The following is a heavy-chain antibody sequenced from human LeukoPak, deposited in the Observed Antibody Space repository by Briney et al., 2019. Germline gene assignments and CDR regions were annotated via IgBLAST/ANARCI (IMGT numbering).Heavy chain of an antibody. V-gene: IGHV4-59*01. J-gene: IGHJ4*02. D-gene: IGHD3-22*01. CDR1: GGSFSGYY. CDR2: IYYSGSA. Sequence: SETLSLTCAVYGGSFSGYYWSWIRQPPGKGLEWIGYIYYSGSANYNPSLKSRVTISVDTSKNQFSLRLSSVTATDTAVYYCARVGDSSGYSVFDSWGQGTLVTVSS. CDR3: ARVGDSSGYSVFDS.